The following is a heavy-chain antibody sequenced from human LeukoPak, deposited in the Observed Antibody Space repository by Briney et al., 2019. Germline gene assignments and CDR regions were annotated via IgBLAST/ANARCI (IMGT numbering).Heavy chain of an antibody. J-gene: IGHJ4*02. CDR3: AREGGYPRYFDY. D-gene: IGHD5-12*01. CDR2: IYYSGST. Sequence: PSETLSLTCTVSGGSISSYYWSWIRQPPGKGLEWIGYIYYSGSTNYNPSLKSRATISVDTSKNQFSLKLSSVTAADTAVYYCAREGGYPRYFDYWGQGTLVTVS. V-gene: IGHV4-59*01. CDR1: GGSISSYY.